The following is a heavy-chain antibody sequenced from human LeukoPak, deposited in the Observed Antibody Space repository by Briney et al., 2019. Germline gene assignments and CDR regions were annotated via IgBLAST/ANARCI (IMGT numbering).Heavy chain of an antibody. CDR1: GASISSYY. V-gene: IGHV4-59*08. CDR3: ARAVGVGRSTYFDL. J-gene: IGHJ2*01. D-gene: IGHD2-2*01. CDR2: ISYIGST. Sequence: SETLSLTCTVSGASISSYYWSWIRQPPGKGLEWIGYISYIGSTNYNPSLKSRVTISVDTSKNQFSLKLSSVTAADTAVYYCARAVGVGRSTYFDLWGRGTLVTVSS.